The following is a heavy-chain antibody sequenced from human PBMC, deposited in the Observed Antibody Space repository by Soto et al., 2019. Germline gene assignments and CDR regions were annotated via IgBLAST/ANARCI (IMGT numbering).Heavy chain of an antibody. D-gene: IGHD6-19*01. CDR1: GGTFSSYA. CDR3: ARWIEVAGTRNWFAP. V-gene: IGHV1-69*13. J-gene: IGHJ5*02. Sequence: SVKVSCKASGGTFSSYAISWVRQAPGQGLEWMGGIIPIFGTANYAQKFQGRVTITADESTSTAYMELSSLRSEGTAVYYCARWIEVAGTRNWFAPWGQGTLVTVSS. CDR2: IIPIFGTA.